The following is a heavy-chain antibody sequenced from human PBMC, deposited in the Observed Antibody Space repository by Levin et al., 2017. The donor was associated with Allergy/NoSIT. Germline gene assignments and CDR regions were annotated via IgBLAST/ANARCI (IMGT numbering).Heavy chain of an antibody. CDR2: IDPSDSYT. CDR3: ARRVWQQLGEVGWFDP. D-gene: IGHD6-13*01. CDR1: GYSFTSYW. Sequence: GESLKISCKGSGYSFTSYWISWVRQMPGKGLEWMGRIDPSDSYTNYSPSFQGHVTISADKSISTAYLQWSSLKASDTAMYYCARRVWQQLGEVGWFDPWGQGTLVTVSS. V-gene: IGHV5-10-1*01. J-gene: IGHJ5*02.